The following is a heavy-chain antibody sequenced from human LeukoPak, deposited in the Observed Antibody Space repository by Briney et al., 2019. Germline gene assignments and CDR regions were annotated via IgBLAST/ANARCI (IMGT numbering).Heavy chain of an antibody. J-gene: IGHJ4*02. CDR3: ARESGYYFDY. D-gene: IGHD3-3*01. CDR1: GFTFSSYG. V-gene: IGHV3-33*01. Sequence: GSLRLSCAASGFTFSSYGMHWVRQAPGKGLEWVAVIWYDGSNKYYADSVKGRFTISRDNSKNTLYLQMNSLRAEDTAVYYCARESGYYFDYWAREPWSPSPQ. CDR2: IWYDGSNK.